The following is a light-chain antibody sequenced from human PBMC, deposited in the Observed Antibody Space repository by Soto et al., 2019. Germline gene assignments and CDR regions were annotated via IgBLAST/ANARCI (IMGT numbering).Light chain of an antibody. J-gene: IGKJ5*01. CDR3: QQRNNWQA. V-gene: IGKV3-11*01. Sequence: EIVLTQSPATLSLSPGDSATLSCRASQSIGSYLAWYQQRPGQPPRLLIYDASNRATGIPARFSGSGSGTDFTLTISSLEPEDFAVYYCQQRNNWQAFGQGTRLEIK. CDR1: QSIGSY. CDR2: DAS.